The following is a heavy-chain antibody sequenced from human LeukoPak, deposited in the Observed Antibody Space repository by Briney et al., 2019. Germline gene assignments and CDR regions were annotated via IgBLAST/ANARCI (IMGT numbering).Heavy chain of an antibody. V-gene: IGHV1-69*06. D-gene: IGHD3-10*01. CDR3: VRYYTRHSWYFDL. CDR1: GGTFSSYA. J-gene: IGHJ2*01. CDR2: IIPIFGTA. Sequence: SVKVSCKASGGTFSSYAISWVRQAPGQGLEWVGGIIPIFGTANYAQKFQGRVTITADKSTSTAYMELSSLRAEDTAVYYCVRYYTRHSWYFDLWGRGTLVTVSS.